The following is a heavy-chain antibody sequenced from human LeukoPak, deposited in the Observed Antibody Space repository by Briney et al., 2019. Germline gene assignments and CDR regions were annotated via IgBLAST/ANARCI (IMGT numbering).Heavy chain of an antibody. V-gene: IGHV3-33*06. J-gene: IGHJ2*01. CDR1: GFTFSSYG. CDR3: AKDRDCSGGACYRYFDL. D-gene: IGHD2-15*01. CDR2: IWYDGSNK. Sequence: GRSLRLSCAASGFTFSSYGMHWVRQAPGKGLEWVAVIWYDGSNKYYADSVKGRFTISRDNSKNTLYLQMNSLSAEDTAVYYCAKDRDCSGGACYRYFDLWGRGTLVTVSS.